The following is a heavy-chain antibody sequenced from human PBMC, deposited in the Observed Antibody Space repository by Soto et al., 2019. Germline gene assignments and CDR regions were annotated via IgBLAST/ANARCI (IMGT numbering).Heavy chain of an antibody. CDR3: ARVRAELGYCSGASCLPYQYGMDV. V-gene: IGHV1-18*01. Sequence: QVQLVQSGAEVKKPGASVKVSCKASGYTFTSYGISWVRQAPGQGLEWMGWISAYNGNTDYAQKVQGRVTMTTDTSTSTICMGLRSLRSDDTAVYYCARVRAELGYCSGASCLPYQYGMDVWGQGTTVTVSS. J-gene: IGHJ6*02. CDR1: GYTFTSYG. D-gene: IGHD2-15*01. CDR2: ISAYNGNT.